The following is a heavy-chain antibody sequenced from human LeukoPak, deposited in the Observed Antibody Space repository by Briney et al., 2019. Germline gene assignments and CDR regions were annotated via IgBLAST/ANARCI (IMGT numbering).Heavy chain of an antibody. D-gene: IGHD2-2*01. CDR2: ISSSSSYI. CDR3: ARAPYCSSTSCQTAYYYYMDV. V-gene: IGHV3-21*04. CDR1: GFTFSSYS. Sequence: PGGSLRLSCAASGFTFSSYSTNWVRQAPGKGLEWVSSISSSSSYIYYADSVKGRFTISRDNAKNSLYLQMNSLRAEDTAVYYCARAPYCSSTSCQTAYYYYMDVWGKGTTVTVSS. J-gene: IGHJ6*03.